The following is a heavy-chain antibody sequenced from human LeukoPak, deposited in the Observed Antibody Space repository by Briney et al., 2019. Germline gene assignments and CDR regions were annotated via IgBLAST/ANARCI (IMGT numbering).Heavy chain of an antibody. J-gene: IGHJ6*02. CDR1: GFTVTSTY. Sequence: GRSLRLSCAASGFTVTSTYMGWVRRAPGKGLGWVAVIYSNGNTYYADSVKGRFTISRDNSKNTLYLKMNSLRAEDTAVYYCGGGSGSLGYYGMDVWGQGTTVTVSS. D-gene: IGHD3-10*01. CDR2: IYSNGNT. CDR3: GGGSGSLGYYGMDV. V-gene: IGHV3-53*01.